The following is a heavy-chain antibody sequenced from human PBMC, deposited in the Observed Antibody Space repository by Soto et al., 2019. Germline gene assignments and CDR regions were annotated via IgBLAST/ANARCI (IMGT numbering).Heavy chain of an antibody. CDR3: ANSYYGAGSYEANY. Sequence: EVQLLESGGGLVQPGGSLRLSCAASGFSVSSYDMTWVRQAPGKGLEWVSGITGSGGSTYYADSVKGRFTISRDNSKNTLDLQMSSLRAEDTAVYYCANSYYGAGSYEANYWGQGTLVTVSS. V-gene: IGHV3-23*01. CDR1: GFSVSSYD. CDR2: ITGSGGST. D-gene: IGHD3-10*01. J-gene: IGHJ4*02.